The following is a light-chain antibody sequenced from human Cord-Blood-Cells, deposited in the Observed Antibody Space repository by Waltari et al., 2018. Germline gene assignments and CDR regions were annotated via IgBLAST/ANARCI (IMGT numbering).Light chain of an antibody. V-gene: IGLV2-23*02. CDR3: CSYEDSSTWV. CDR1: SSDVGSYNL. Sequence: QSALTQPASVSGSPGQSITISCTGTSSDVGSYNLVSWYQQHPGKAPKLLIYEVSKRPSGVSDRFSGSKSGNTASLTISGRQAEDEADYYCCSYEDSSTWVFGGGTKLTVL. J-gene: IGLJ3*02. CDR2: EVS.